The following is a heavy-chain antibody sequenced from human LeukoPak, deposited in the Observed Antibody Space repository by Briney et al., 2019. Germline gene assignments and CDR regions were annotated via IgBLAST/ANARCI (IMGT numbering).Heavy chain of an antibody. CDR2: IYHSGST. J-gene: IGHJ5*02. D-gene: IGHD2-2*01. CDR1: GYSINSGYY. CDR3: ARLPPLIVVVPAANGYNWFDP. Sequence: SETLSLTCAVSGYSINSGYYWGWIRQPPGKGLEWIGSIYHSGSTYYNPSLKSRVTISVDTSKNQFSLKLSPVTAADTAVYYCARLPPLIVVVPAANGYNWFDPWGQGTLVTVSS. V-gene: IGHV4-38-2*01.